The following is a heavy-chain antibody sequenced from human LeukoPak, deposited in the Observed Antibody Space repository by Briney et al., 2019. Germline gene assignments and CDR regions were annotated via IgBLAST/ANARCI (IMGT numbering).Heavy chain of an antibody. V-gene: IGHV3-30*02. J-gene: IGHJ4*02. CDR3: ASYDFWSGPYY. CDR1: GFTFNTYD. Sequence: PGGSLRLSCAASGFTFNTYDMHWVRQAPGKGLDWVAFIWYDGSNKYHTDSVKGRFTISRDNSKNTLYLQMNSLRAEDTAVYYCASYDFWSGPYYWGQGTLVTVSS. D-gene: IGHD3-3*01. CDR2: IWYDGSNK.